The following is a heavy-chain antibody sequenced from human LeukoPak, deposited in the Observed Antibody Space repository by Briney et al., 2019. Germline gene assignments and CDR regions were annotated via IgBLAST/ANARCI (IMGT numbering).Heavy chain of an antibody. D-gene: IGHD4-17*01. CDR1: GFTFSGSA. J-gene: IGHJ3*01. CDR2: IRNKANNYAT. V-gene: IGHV3-73*01. CDR3: ASDYGDYFGAFDV. Sequence: GGSLKLSCAASGFTFSGSAVHWVRQASGKGPEWIGRIRNKANNYATTYGASMKGRFTISRDGSKNTAYLQMNSLKTEDTAVYYCASDYGDYFGAFDVWGQGTTVTVSS.